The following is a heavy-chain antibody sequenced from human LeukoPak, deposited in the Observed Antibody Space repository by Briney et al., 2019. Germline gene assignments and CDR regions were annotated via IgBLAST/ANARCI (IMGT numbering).Heavy chain of an antibody. CDR2: FDPEDGET. CDR3: ATNLGRDQYYYDSSGPRAFDI. V-gene: IGHV1-24*01. D-gene: IGHD3-22*01. Sequence: ASVKVSCKVSGYTLTELSMHWVRQAPGKGLEWMGGFDPEDGETIYAQKFQGRVTMTEDTSTDTAYMELSSLRSEDTAVYYCATNLGRDQYYYDSSGPRAFDIWGQGTMVTVSS. CDR1: GYTLTELS. J-gene: IGHJ3*02.